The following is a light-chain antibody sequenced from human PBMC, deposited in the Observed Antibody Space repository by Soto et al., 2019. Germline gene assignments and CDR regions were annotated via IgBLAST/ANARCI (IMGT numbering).Light chain of an antibody. CDR3: QQFKSYPLT. CDR2: GAS. CDR1: QSISDT. V-gene: IGKV3-15*01. J-gene: IGKJ4*01. Sequence: EIVMTQSPATLSVSPGGRATLSCRASQSISDTLAWYQQKPGQAPRLLIYGASTRAPGFPARFSGSGSGTDFTLTISSLQSEDFATYYCQQFKSYPLTFGGGTKVEIK.